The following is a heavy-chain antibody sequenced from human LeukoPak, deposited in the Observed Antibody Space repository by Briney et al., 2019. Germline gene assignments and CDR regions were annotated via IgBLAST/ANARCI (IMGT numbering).Heavy chain of an antibody. V-gene: IGHV4-39*07. J-gene: IGHJ4*02. CDR2: INHSGST. CDR3: ASGALNYYDSSGYVDY. CDR1: GGSIHSTSYY. Sequence: SETLSLTCSVSGGSIHSTSYYWGWIRQPPGKRLEWIGEINHSGSTNYNPSLKSRVTISVDTSKNQFSLKLSSVTAADTAVYYCASGALNYYDSSGYVDYWGQGTLVTVSS. D-gene: IGHD3-22*01.